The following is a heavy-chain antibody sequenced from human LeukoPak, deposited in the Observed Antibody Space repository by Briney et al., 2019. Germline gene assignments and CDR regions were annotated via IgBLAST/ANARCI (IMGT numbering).Heavy chain of an antibody. J-gene: IGHJ3*02. CDR1: GYRFTDYW. Sequence: GESLKISCQGSGYRFTDYWIGWVRQMPGKGPEWMGIINPADSDTRYSPAFQGQITISADKSISTTYLHWSSLKASDTAMYYCARLQPESGPDAFDIWGQGTMVTVSS. CDR3: ARLQPESGPDAFDI. V-gene: IGHV5-51*01. D-gene: IGHD3-3*01. CDR2: INPADSDT.